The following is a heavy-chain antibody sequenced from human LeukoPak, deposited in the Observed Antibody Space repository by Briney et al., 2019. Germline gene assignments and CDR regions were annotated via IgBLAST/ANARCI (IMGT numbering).Heavy chain of an antibody. D-gene: IGHD3-22*01. J-gene: IGHJ4*02. Sequence: SETLSLTCTVSGGSINYYYWMWIRQPPGKGLEWIGDIYYSGSIKYNPSLKSRVTMSVDTSKNQFSLKLSSVTAADTAIYYCARENPSGYYNRPIDYWGQGTLVTVSS. CDR1: GGSINYYY. CDR3: ARENPSGYYNRPIDY. V-gene: IGHV4-59*01. CDR2: IYYSGSI.